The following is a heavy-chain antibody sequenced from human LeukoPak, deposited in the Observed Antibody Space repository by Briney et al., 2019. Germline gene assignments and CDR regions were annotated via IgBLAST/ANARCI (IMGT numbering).Heavy chain of an antibody. D-gene: IGHD6-6*01. CDR1: GFTFSSYA. J-gene: IGHJ6*02. Sequence: GGSLRLSCAASGFTFSSYAMHWVRQAPGKGLEWVAVISYDGSNKYYADSVKGRFTISRDNSKNTLYLQMNSLRAEDTAVYYCAKDRSSSSYYGMDVWGQGTTVTVSS. CDR2: ISYDGSNK. V-gene: IGHV3-30-3*01. CDR3: AKDRSSSSYYGMDV.